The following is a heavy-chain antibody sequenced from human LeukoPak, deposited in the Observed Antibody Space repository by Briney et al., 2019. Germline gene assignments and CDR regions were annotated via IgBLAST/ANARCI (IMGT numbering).Heavy chain of an antibody. V-gene: IGHV3-7*05. Sequence: TGGSLRLSCAASGFTFTTYGMSWVRQAPGKGLEWVANINQDGVEKYYVASVRGRLTISRDNAKNSMYVQMNSLRAEDTAVYYCARGFDGYYGFDLWGQGTMVTVSS. D-gene: IGHD5-24*01. CDR1: GFTFTTYG. CDR3: ARGFDGYYGFDL. CDR2: INQDGVEK. J-gene: IGHJ3*01.